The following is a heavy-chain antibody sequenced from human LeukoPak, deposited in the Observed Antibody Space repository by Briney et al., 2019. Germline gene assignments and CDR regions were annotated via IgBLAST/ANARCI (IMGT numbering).Heavy chain of an antibody. Sequence: GGSLRLSCAASGFTFSSYAMSWVRQAPGKGLEWVSAISGSGGSTYYADSVKGRFTISRDNAKNSLYLQMNSLRAEDTAVYYCARDTWNWDYYYYMDVWGKGTTVTVSS. CDR1: GFTFSSYA. D-gene: IGHD1-7*01. J-gene: IGHJ6*03. CDR2: ISGSGGST. CDR3: ARDTWNWDYYYYMDV. V-gene: IGHV3-23*01.